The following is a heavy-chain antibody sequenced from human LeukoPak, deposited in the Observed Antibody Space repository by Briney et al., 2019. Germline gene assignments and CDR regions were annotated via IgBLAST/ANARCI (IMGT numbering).Heavy chain of an antibody. CDR3: ARGVDFDWFYYFDY. Sequence: GGSLRLFCAASGLTFSSNYMRWARQARGKGVEGVSDIYKGGSKYYSDSVKGRFTVSRDNSKNTLYLQMNSLRAEDTAVYYCARGVDFDWFYYFDYWGQGTLVTVSS. CDR1: GLTFSSNY. J-gene: IGHJ4*02. V-gene: IGHV3-53*01. CDR2: IYKGGSK. D-gene: IGHD3-9*01.